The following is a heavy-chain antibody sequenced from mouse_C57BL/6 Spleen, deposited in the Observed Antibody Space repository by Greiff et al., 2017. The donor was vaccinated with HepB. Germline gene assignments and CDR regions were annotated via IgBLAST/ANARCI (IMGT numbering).Heavy chain of an antibody. CDR1: GFTFSDYG. Sequence: EVQRVESGGGLVKPGGSLKLSCAASGFTFSDYGMHWVRQAPEKGLEWVAYISSGSSTIYYADTVKGRFTISRDNAKNTLFLQMTSLRSEDTAMYYCAKGTVVATQGYAMDYWGQGTSVTVSS. CDR3: AKGTVVATQGYAMDY. D-gene: IGHD1-1*01. J-gene: IGHJ4*01. CDR2: ISSGSSTI. V-gene: IGHV5-17*01.